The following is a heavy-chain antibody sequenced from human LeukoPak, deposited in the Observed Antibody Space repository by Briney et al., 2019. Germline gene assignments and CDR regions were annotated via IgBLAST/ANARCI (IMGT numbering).Heavy chain of an antibody. CDR3: ARGNSWFSLYYYYYLGV. CDR2: INHSGST. J-gene: IGHJ6*03. D-gene: IGHD6-13*01. Sequence: PSETLSLTCAVYGGSFSDYYWTWIRQTPEKGLEWIGEINHSGSTNYNPSLKSRVTISIDTSKNQFSLKLGSVTAADTAVYYCARGNSWFSLYYYYYLGVWGKGTTVTVSS. CDR1: GGSFSDYY. V-gene: IGHV4-34*01.